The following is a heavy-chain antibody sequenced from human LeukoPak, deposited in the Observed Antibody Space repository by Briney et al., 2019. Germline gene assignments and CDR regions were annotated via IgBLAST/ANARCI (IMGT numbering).Heavy chain of an antibody. Sequence: ASVKVSCKASGYTFINYYTHWVRQAPGQGLEWMGRINPNSGGTNYAQKFQGRVTMTRDTSISTAYMELSRLRSDDTAVYYCATYYYDSSGYYKAMEYFQHWGQGTLVTVSS. CDR1: GYTFINYY. CDR3: ATYYYDSSGYYKAMEYFQH. D-gene: IGHD3-22*01. J-gene: IGHJ1*01. V-gene: IGHV1-2*06. CDR2: INPNSGGT.